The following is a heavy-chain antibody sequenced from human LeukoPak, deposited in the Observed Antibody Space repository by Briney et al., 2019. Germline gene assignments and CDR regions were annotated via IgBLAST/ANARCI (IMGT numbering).Heavy chain of an antibody. Sequence: GGSLRLSCAASGFTFDDYGMSWVRQAPGKGLEWVSEINWNGGSTGYADSVKGGFTISRDNAKNFLYLQMNSLRAEDTALYYCARHWGVGSRYFDFWGQGTLVTVSS. D-gene: IGHD1-26*01. CDR2: INWNGGST. J-gene: IGHJ4*02. CDR3: ARHWGVGSRYFDF. V-gene: IGHV3-20*04. CDR1: GFTFDDYG.